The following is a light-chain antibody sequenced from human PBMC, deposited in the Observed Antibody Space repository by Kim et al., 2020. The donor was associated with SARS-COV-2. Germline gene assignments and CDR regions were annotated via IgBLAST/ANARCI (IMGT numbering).Light chain of an antibody. V-gene: IGLV2-14*03. CDR1: NSDVGRYNY. J-gene: IGLJ1*01. CDR3: CSYTNNNYARTNDV. Sequence: QSALTQPASVSGSPGQSITISCTGTNSDVGRYNYVSWYQQHPGKAPKLMLYDVNKGPSGISNRFSGSESGNTASLTISGLQAEDEADYYCCSYTNNNYARTNDVFGSGTKVTVL. CDR2: DVN.